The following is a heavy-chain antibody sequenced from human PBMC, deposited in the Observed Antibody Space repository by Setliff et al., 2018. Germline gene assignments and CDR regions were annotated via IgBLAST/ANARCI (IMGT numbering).Heavy chain of an antibody. CDR2: VYSDGNT. D-gene: IGHD3-3*01. J-gene: IGHJ4*01. Sequence: AAETLSLTCSVSVDLILDHWWTWIRQPAGKGLEWIGQVYSDGNTKYNPSLSNRVTISVDRSSNQFSLELSSVNAADTAVYYCARAREGGFLEWAPFDFWGRGMQVTVSS. CDR3: ARAREGGFLEWAPFDF. CDR1: VDLILDHW. V-gene: IGHV4-4*07.